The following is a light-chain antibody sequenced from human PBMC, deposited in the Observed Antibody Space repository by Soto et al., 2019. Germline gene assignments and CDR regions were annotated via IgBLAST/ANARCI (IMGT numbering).Light chain of an antibody. V-gene: IGKV3-15*01. J-gene: IGKJ1*01. CDR1: QSVRSN. Sequence: EIVMTQSPATLSVSPGERATLSCRASQSVRSNLAWYQQKPGQAPRLLISGASTRATGIPARFSGSGSGTEFTLTITSLQSEDFAVYYCQQYNDWPRTFGQGTKVHIK. CDR3: QQYNDWPRT. CDR2: GAS.